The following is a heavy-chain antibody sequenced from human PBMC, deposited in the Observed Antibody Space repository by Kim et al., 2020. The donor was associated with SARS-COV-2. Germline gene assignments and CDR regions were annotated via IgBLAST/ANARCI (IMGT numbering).Heavy chain of an antibody. V-gene: IGHV3-30*04. D-gene: IGHD3-10*01. CDR2: ISYDGSNK. CDR1: GFTFSSYA. CDR3: ARDTITMVRGVRGGAFD. J-gene: IGHJ3*02. Sequence: GGSLRLSCAASGFTFSSYAMHWVRQAPGKGLEWVAVISYDGSNKYYADSVKGRFTISRDNSKNTLYLQMNSLRAEDTAVYYCARDTITMVRGVRGGAFD.